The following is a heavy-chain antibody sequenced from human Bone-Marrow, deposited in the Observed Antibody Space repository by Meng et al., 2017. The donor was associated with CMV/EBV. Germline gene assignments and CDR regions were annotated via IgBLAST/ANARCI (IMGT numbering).Heavy chain of an antibody. CDR2: INPNSGGT. D-gene: IGHD2-2*01. V-gene: IGHV1-2*02. J-gene: IGHJ6*02. CDR3: ARDEGGFVVVPAAMRYYYGMDV. Sequence: ASVKVSCKASGYTFTGYYMHWVRQAPGQGLEWMGWINPNSGGTNYAQKFQGRVTMTRDTSIRTAYMELSRLRSDDTAVYYCARDEGGFVVVPAAMRYYYGMDVWGQGTTVTVSS. CDR1: GYTFTGYY.